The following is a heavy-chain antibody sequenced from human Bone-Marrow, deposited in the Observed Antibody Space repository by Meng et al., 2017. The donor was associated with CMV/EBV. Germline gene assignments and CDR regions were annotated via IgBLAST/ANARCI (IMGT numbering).Heavy chain of an antibody. V-gene: IGHV3-11*04. CDR1: GFTFSDYY. CDR3: ARVFEGDIVVGAGFDY. D-gene: IGHD2-2*01. CDR2: ISNSGSTM. J-gene: IGHJ4*02. Sequence: GESLKISCEASGFTFSDYYMSWIRQAPGKGLEWVSYISNSGSTMFYADSVKGRFTISRDNAKNSLYVQMNSLRAEDTAVYYCARVFEGDIVVGAGFDYWGQGTLVTVSS.